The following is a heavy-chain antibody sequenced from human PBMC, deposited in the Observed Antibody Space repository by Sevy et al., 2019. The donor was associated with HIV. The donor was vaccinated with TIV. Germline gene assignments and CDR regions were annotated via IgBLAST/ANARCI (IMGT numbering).Heavy chain of an antibody. D-gene: IGHD3-3*01. V-gene: IGHV1-2*06. CDR3: ARGSPFWSACHSVEY. CDR2: ISPNSGGT. J-gene: IGHJ4*02. CDR1: GYTFTGYD. Sequence: ASVKVSCKASGYTFTGYDMHWVRQAPGQGLEWVGRISPNSGGTNFAQKFQDRVTMTTDTSISTAYMELSRLISDDTAVYYCARGSPFWSACHSVEYWGQGTLVTVSS.